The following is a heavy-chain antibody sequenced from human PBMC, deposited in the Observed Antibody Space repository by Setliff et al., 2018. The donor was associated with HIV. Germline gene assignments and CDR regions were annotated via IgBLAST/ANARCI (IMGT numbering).Heavy chain of an antibody. CDR3: AKGRMHRSATSWFGPFFDY. J-gene: IGHJ4*02. CDR2: ISGSGSST. V-gene: IGHV3-23*01. CDR1: GLTFNNYA. D-gene: IGHD2-2*01. Sequence: HPGGSLRLSCVASGLTFNNYAMSWVRQAPGRGLEWVSTISGSGSSTYKADSVKGRFTISRDNSKNTLYLQLNSLRVEETALYYCAKGRMHRSATSWFGPFFDYWGQGTLVTVSS.